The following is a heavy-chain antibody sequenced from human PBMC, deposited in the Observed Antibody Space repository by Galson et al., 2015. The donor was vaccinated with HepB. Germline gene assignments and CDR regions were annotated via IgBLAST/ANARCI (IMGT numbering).Heavy chain of an antibody. CDR1: GFTFSNAW. CDR2: IKSKTDGGTT. V-gene: IGHV3-15*01. D-gene: IGHD6-13*01. Sequence: SLRLSCAASGFTFSNAWVSWVRQAPGKGLEWVGRIKSKTDGGTTDYAAPVKGRFTISRDDSKNTLYLQMNSLKTEDTAVYYCTTEIAAAGSERYFDLWGRGTLVTVSS. J-gene: IGHJ2*01. CDR3: TTEIAAAGSERYFDL.